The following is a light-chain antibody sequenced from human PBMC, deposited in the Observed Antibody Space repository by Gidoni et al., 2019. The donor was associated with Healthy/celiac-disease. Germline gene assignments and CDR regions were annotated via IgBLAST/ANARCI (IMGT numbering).Light chain of an antibody. V-gene: IGKV1-39*01. CDR3: QQSYSTFRS. CDR2: AAS. J-gene: IGKJ2*04. Sequence: DIQMTQSPSSLSASVADRVTITCRASQSISSYLNWYQQKPGKATKLLIYAASSLQSGVPSRFSGSGSGTDFTLTISSLQPEYFATYYCQQSYSTFRSFGQGTKLEIK. CDR1: QSISSY.